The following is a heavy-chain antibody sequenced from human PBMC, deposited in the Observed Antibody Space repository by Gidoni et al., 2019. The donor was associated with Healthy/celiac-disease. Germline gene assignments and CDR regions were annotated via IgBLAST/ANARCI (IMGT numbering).Heavy chain of an antibody. CDR3: ARGGGYDFWSGYPRAFDI. J-gene: IGHJ3*02. V-gene: IGHV3-7*03. CDR2: IKQDGSEK. Sequence: EVQLVASGGGLVQPGGSLRLSCAASGFPFSSYWMSWVRQAPGKGLEWVANIKQDGSEKYYVDSVKGRFTISRDNAKNSLYLQMNSLRAEDTAVYYCARGGGYDFWSGYPRAFDIWGQGTMVTVSS. D-gene: IGHD3-3*01. CDR1: GFPFSSYW.